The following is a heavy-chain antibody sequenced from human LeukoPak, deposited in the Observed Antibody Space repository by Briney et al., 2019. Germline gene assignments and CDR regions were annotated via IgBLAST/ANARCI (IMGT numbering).Heavy chain of an antibody. Sequence: SETLSLTCAVYGGSFSGYYWSWIRQPPGKGLEWIGEINHSGSTNYNPSLKSRVTISVDTSKNQFSLKLSSVTAADTAVYYCAREDCSSTSCYPEWGDNWFDPWGQGTLVTVSS. CDR1: GGSFSGYY. CDR2: INHSGST. CDR3: AREDCSSTSCYPEWGDNWFDP. V-gene: IGHV4-34*01. J-gene: IGHJ5*02. D-gene: IGHD2-2*01.